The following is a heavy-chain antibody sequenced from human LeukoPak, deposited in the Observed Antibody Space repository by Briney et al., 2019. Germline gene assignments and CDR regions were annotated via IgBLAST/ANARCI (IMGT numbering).Heavy chain of an antibody. CDR2: ISWNSGRI. Sequence: SGGSLRLSCAASGFTFDDYAMHWVRQAPGKGLEWVSGISWNSGRINYADSVKGRFSISRDNSENTLSLQVNSLRAEDTAVYYCARDGNFGYDAFDIWGQGTMVTVSS. D-gene: IGHD3-10*01. J-gene: IGHJ3*02. CDR1: GFTFDDYA. CDR3: ARDGNFGYDAFDI. V-gene: IGHV3-9*01.